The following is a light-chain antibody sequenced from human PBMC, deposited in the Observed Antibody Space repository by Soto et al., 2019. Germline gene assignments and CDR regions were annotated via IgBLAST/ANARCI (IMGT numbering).Light chain of an antibody. Sequence: DIQMTQSPSSLSASVRDRVTITCRASESIRNNLNWYQQKPGKAPKLLIYAASTLQSGVPSRFSGGGSGTEFTLTIGSLQPEDFTTYYCQQTYSTPRGAFGQGTK. CDR1: ESIRNN. J-gene: IGKJ1*01. V-gene: IGKV1-39*01. CDR3: QQTYSTPRGA. CDR2: AAS.